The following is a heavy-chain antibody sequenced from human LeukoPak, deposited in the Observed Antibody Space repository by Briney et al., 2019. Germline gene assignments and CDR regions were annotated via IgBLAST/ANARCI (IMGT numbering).Heavy chain of an antibody. J-gene: IGHJ5*02. CDR1: ELTFTTYG. Sequence: PGGSLRLSCEASELTFTTYGMHWVRQAQGKGLEWVAFIPYDASNEYYADSVKGRFTISRDNSKNTLYLQMNSLRAEDTAVYYCAKWKNNNSGFDHWGQGTLVTVSS. D-gene: IGHD5-12*01. CDR3: AKWKNNNSGFDH. CDR2: IPYDASNE. V-gene: IGHV3-30*02.